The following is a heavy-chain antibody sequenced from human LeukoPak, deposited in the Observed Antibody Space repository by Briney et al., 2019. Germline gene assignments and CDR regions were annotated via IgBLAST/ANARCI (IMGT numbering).Heavy chain of an antibody. V-gene: IGHV3-30-3*01. CDR3: ASSPLGMGRDY. CDR1: GFTFSSYS. D-gene: IGHD7-27*01. CDR2: LSSDGSIK. J-gene: IGHJ4*02. Sequence: GRSLRLSCAASGFTFSSYSMHWVRQAPGKGLEWVAVLSSDGSIKYYADSVKGRFTISRDNSKNTLSLQMNSLRAEDTAVYYCASSPLGMGRDYWGQGTLVTVSS.